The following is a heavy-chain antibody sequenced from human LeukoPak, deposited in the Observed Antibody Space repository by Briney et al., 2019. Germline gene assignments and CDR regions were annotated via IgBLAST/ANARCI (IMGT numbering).Heavy chain of an antibody. D-gene: IGHD6-19*01. CDR3: ARVGSGWYGDFDY. V-gene: IGHV3-30*03. J-gene: IGHJ4*02. CDR2: ISHDGSNK. Sequence: GGSLRLSCAASGFPFSDYGMYWVRQAPGKGLEWLAVISHDGSNKHYADSVKGRFTISRDNTKNTLYLQMNSLRAEDTAVYYCARVGSGWYGDFDYWGQGTLVTVSS. CDR1: GFPFSDYG.